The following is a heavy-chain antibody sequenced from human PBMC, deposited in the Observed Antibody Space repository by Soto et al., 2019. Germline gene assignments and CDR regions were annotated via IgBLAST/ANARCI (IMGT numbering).Heavy chain of an antibody. D-gene: IGHD3-9*01. J-gene: IGHJ4*02. CDR1: GDSINRDKYY. V-gene: IGHV4-39*01. Sequence: SEALSLTCSGSGDSINRDKYYWGWIRQPPGKGLEWIGSIYFSGNTYYNPSLQTRVTISLDKSKSQFSLKLNSVTAADSAVYFCARLEGLATISYYFDFWGQGALVTVSS. CDR2: IYFSGNT. CDR3: ARLEGLATISYYFDF.